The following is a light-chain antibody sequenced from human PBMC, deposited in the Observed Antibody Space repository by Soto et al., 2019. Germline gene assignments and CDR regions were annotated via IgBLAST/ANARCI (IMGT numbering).Light chain of an antibody. Sequence: QSVLTQPRSVSGSPGQSVTMSCTGTSSDVGAYNYVSWYQQYPGKAPKLMISDVSKRPSGVPDRFSGSKSGNTASLTSSGLQAEDEADYHCCSYAGSHTWAFGGGTKLTVL. CDR2: DVS. V-gene: IGLV2-11*01. CDR3: CSYAGSHTWA. J-gene: IGLJ3*02. CDR1: SSDVGAYNY.